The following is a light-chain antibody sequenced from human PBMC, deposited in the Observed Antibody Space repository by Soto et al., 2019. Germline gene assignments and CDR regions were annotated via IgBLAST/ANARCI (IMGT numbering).Light chain of an antibody. V-gene: IGKV4-1*01. J-gene: IGKJ5*01. CDR2: WAS. Sequence: DIVMTQSPDSLAVSLGERATINCKSSQSLLYSSNNKNSLAWYQQKPGQAPKLLIYWASTRESGVPDRFSGSGSGTDFTLTISSLQAEDVAVYYGQQYYTTPITFGQGTRLEIK. CDR3: QQYYTTPIT. CDR1: QSLLYSSNNKNS.